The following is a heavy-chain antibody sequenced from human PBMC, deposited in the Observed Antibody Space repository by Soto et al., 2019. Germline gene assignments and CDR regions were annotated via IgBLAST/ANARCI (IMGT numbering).Heavy chain of an antibody. D-gene: IGHD6-13*01. CDR3: ARDLQGMYGMDV. Sequence: ASVKVSCKASGYTFSSYYMHWVRQAPGQGLEWMGIINASDGSTSYAQKFQGRVTMTGETSTSTVYMELSSLRSEDTAVYYCARDLQGMYGMDVCGPGTTVTV. J-gene: IGHJ6*02. CDR1: GYTFSSYY. V-gene: IGHV1-46*01. CDR2: INASDGST.